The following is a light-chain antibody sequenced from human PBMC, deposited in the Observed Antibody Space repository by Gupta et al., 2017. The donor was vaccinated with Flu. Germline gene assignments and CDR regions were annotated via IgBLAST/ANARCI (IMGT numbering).Light chain of an antibody. Sequence: QSALTQPRSVSGSPGQSVTISCTGTRSDVGGYNYVSWYRQHPGKAPKPMIYDVSKRPSGVPDRFSGSKSGNTASLTISGLQAEDEADYYCCSFAGSYTWVFGGGTKLTVL. CDR1: RSDVGGYNY. CDR2: DVS. CDR3: CSFAGSYTWV. V-gene: IGLV2-11*01. J-gene: IGLJ3*02.